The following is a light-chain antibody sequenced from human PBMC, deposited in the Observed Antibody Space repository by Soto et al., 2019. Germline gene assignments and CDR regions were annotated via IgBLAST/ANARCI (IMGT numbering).Light chain of an antibody. CDR2: ANS. CDR1: SSNIGAGYD. CDR3: QSYDNSLSGSRV. Sequence: QLVLTQPPSVSGAPGQRVTISCTGNSSNIGAGYDVHWYQQLPGTAPKLLIYANSDRPSGVPDRFSGSKSGTSASLAITGLQADDEADYYCQSYDNSLSGSRVFGGGTKLTVL. V-gene: IGLV1-40*01. J-gene: IGLJ3*02.